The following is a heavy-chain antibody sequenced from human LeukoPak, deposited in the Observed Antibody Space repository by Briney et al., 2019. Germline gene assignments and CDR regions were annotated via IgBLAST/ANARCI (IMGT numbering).Heavy chain of an antibody. V-gene: IGHV4-39*01. Sequence: PSETLSLTCTVSGGSISSSSYYWGWIRQPPGKGLEWIGTIYYSGGTYYNPSLKSRVTISVDTSKNRFSLRVSSVTAADTAVYYCARPNQYNYGSGSYDYWGRGTLVTVSS. CDR2: IYYSGGT. CDR1: GGSISSSSYY. J-gene: IGHJ4*02. D-gene: IGHD3-10*01. CDR3: ARPNQYNYGSGSYDY.